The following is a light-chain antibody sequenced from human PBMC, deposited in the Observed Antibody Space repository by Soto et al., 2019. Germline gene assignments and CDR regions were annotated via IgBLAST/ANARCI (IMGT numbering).Light chain of an antibody. CDR3: CSYAATNTLI. J-gene: IGLJ2*01. V-gene: IGLV2-8*01. Sequence: QSVLTQPPSASGSPGQSVTISCTGTSSDVGGYNSVSWYQQHAGKAPKLVIYEVTKRPSGVPNRFSGSKSGNTASLTVSGLRTEDEADYYCCSYAATNTLIFGGGTQLTVL. CDR2: EVT. CDR1: SSDVGGYNS.